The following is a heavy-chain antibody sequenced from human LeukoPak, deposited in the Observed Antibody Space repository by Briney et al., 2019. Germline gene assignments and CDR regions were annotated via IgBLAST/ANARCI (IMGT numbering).Heavy chain of an antibody. CDR2: INACNGKT. D-gene: IGHD4-17*01. V-gene: IGHV1-3*01. CDR3: ARARWTSTVTTYYLDF. Sequence: GASVKVSCKASGYIFTHYAIQWVRQAPGQGLEWMGWINACNGKTKYSQKFQGRVTITRDTSASTAYMELSGLRSDDTAVYYCARARWTSTVTTYYLDFWGQGTLVTVSS. CDR1: GYIFTHYA. J-gene: IGHJ4*02.